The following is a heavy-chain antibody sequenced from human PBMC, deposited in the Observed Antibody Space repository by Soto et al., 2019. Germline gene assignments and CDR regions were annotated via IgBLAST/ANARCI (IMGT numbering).Heavy chain of an antibody. CDR3: AKGSRAVAGYHPCFDY. CDR1: GFTFSSYA. V-gene: IGHV3-23*01. Sequence: PGGSLRLSCAASGFTFSSYAMSWVRQAPGKGLDWVSVISGSGENTYYADSVKGRFTISRDNSKNTLYLQMNSLRAEDTAVYYCAKGSRAVAGYHPCFDYWGQETLVTVSS. CDR2: ISGSGENT. D-gene: IGHD6-19*01. J-gene: IGHJ4*02.